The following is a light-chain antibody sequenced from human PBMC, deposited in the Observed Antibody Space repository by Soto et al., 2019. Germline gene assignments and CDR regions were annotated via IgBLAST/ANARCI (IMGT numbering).Light chain of an antibody. CDR1: ERIYSAY. V-gene: IGKV3-20*01. CDR3: QQYGNSPIT. J-gene: IGKJ5*01. CDR2: GTS. Sequence: EFVLTQSTGTLSLSRGERATLSCRASERIYSAYLGWYQQKPGQAPRLLIYGTSSRATGIPDRFSGSGSGTDFTLTISRLEPEDFAVYYCQQYGNSPITFGQGTRLEIK.